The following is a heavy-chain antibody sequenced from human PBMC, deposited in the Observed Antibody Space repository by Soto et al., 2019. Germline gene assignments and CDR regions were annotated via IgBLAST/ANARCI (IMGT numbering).Heavy chain of an antibody. CDR2: INPNGGST. Sequence: QVQLVQSGAEVKKPGASVKVSCKASGYTFINYYMHWVRQAPGQGLEWMGIINPNGGSTTYAQKFQGRVILTRDTSTNTVNMELSSLRSEDTAVYYCAREKWLVRRNDPFDIWGQGTMVTVSS. CDR3: AREKWLVRRNDPFDI. D-gene: IGHD6-19*01. J-gene: IGHJ3*02. V-gene: IGHV1-46*01. CDR1: GYTFINYY.